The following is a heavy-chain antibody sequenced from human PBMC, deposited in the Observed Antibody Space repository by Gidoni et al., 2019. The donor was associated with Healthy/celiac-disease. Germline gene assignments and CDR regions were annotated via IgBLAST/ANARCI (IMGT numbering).Heavy chain of an antibody. D-gene: IGHD2-8*01. Sequence: EVQLLESGGGLVQPGGSLRLSWAASGFTFSSYAMSWVRQAPGTGLEWVSAISGSGGSTYYADSVKGRFTISRDNSKNTLYLQMNSLRAEDTAVYYCAKDPMYGGRAFDIWGQGTMVTVSS. CDR2: ISGSGGST. J-gene: IGHJ3*02. V-gene: IGHV3-23*01. CDR3: AKDPMYGGRAFDI. CDR1: GFTFSSYA.